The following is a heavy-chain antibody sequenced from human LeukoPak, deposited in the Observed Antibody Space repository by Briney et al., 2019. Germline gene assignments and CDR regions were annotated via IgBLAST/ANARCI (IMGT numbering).Heavy chain of an antibody. CDR3: AREDSGYDHQPRGFDY. V-gene: IGHV1-46*01. CDR1: GYTFTSYY. Sequence: GASVKVSCKASGYTFTSYYMHWVRQAPGQGLEWMGIINPSGGSTSYAQKFQGRVTMTRDTSTSTVYMELSSLRSEDTAVYYCAREDSGYDHQPRGFDYWGQGTLVTVSS. D-gene: IGHD5-12*01. J-gene: IGHJ4*02. CDR2: INPSGGST.